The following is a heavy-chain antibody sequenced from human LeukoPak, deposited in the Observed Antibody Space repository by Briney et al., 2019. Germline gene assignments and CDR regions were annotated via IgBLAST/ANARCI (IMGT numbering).Heavy chain of an antibody. CDR3: AKDQYYYDSSGYAYYFDY. J-gene: IGHJ4*02. Sequence: TGGSLRLSCAASGFTFSSYAMSWVRQAPGKGLEWVSAISGSGGSTYYADSVKGRFTISRENCKKTLYLKMKRQRDGDTAVYYCAKDQYYYDSSGYAYYFDYGGQGTLVTVS. D-gene: IGHD3-22*01. V-gene: IGHV3-23*01. CDR2: ISGSGGST. CDR1: GFTFSSYA.